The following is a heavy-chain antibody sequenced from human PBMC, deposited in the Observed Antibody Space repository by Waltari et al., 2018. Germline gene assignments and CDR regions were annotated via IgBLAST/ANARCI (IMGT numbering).Heavy chain of an antibody. CDR3: ARVLNDYIWGSYRDYYYGMDV. Sequence: QVQLVQSGAAVKKPGSSVKVSCKASGGTFSSYAISWVRQAPGQGLEWMGRIIPICGTANYAQKFQGRVTITADKATSTDYMELSSLRSEDRAVYYCARVLNDYIWGSYRDYYYGMDVWGQGTTVTVSS. CDR1: GGTFSSYA. CDR2: IIPICGTA. D-gene: IGHD3-16*02. V-gene: IGHV1-69*08. J-gene: IGHJ6*02.